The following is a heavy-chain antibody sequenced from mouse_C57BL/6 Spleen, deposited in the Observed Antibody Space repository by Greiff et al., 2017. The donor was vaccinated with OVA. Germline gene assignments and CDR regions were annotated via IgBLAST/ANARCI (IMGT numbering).Heavy chain of an antibody. V-gene: IGHV1-15*01. J-gene: IGHJ1*03. Sequence: QVQLQQSGAELARPGASVTLSCKASGYTFTDYEMHWVKQTPVHGLEWIGAIDPETGGTAYNQKFKGKAILTADKSSSTAYMELRSLTSEDSAVYYCTRDYGSIYWYFDVWGTGTTVTVSS. CDR2: IDPETGGT. CDR3: TRDYGSIYWYFDV. D-gene: IGHD1-1*01. CDR1: GYTFTDYE.